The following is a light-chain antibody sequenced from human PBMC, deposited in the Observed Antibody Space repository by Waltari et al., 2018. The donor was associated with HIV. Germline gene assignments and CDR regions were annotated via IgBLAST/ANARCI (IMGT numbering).Light chain of an antibody. J-gene: IGLJ2*01. CDR2: EGS. CDR3: CSYAVSSTSVI. CDR1: GRDVGRYNL. Sequence: QSALTPPASVSGSPGPSITISCTGTGRDVGRYNLVSQYQQYPGKAPKLIIYEGSKRPSWISNRFSGSQSGNTASLTISGLQAEDEADYYCCSYAVSSTSVIFGGGTKLTVL. V-gene: IGLV2-23*01.